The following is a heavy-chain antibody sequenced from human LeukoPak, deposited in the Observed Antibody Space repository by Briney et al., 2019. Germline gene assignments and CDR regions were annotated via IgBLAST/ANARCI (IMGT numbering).Heavy chain of an antibody. D-gene: IGHD6-19*01. J-gene: IGHJ4*02. CDR1: GGSLSSVSHY. CDR3: ARHVQYNSGWHIDF. CDR2: IYYSGNT. Sequence: SETLSLTCSVSGGSLSSVSHYWGWVRQPPGKGPEWVGIIYYSGNTFYNPSLKGRLTASLDTSKNHFSLNLTSVTATDTAVYYCARHVQYNSGWHIDFWGQGTLVTVSS. V-gene: IGHV4-39*01.